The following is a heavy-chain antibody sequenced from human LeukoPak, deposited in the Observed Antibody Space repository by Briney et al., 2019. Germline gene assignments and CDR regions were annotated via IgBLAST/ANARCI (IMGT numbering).Heavy chain of an antibody. Sequence: SVKVSCKASGYTFTSYGISWVRQAPGQGLEWMGWISAYNGNTNYAQKLQGRVTMTTDTSTSTAYMELRSLRSDDTAVYYCAREHNYYGSGSYGSFDYWAREPWSPSPQ. D-gene: IGHD3-10*01. CDR3: AREHNYYGSGSYGSFDY. J-gene: IGHJ4*02. V-gene: IGHV1-18*01. CDR1: GYTFTSYG. CDR2: ISAYNGNT.